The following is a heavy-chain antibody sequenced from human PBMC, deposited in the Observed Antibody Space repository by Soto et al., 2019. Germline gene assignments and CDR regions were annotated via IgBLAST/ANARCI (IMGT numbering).Heavy chain of an antibody. CDR2: INSDGSST. D-gene: IGHD4-17*01. CDR1: GFTFSSYW. CDR3: AIHTVTTLDYIDY. V-gene: IGHV3-74*01. J-gene: IGHJ4*02. Sequence: PGGSLRLSCAASGFTFSSYWMHWVRQAPGKGLVWVSRINSDGSSTSYADSVKGRFTISRDNSKNTLYLQMNSLRAEDTAVYYCAIHTVTTLDYIDYWGQGTRVTVSS.